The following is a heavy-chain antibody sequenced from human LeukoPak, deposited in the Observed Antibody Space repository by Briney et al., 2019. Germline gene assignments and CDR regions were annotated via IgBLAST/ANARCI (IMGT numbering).Heavy chain of an antibody. J-gene: IGHJ5*02. CDR2: INHSGST. V-gene: IGHV4-34*01. Sequence: SETLSPTCAVEGGSFSDYYWSWIRQPPGKGQKWRGEINHSGSTNYNPSLKSRVTISIDTSKNQFSLKLSFVTAADTAVFYCTIGARTPSGYGSRTAGRANWFDPWGQGTLVTVSS. D-gene: IGHD5-12*01. CDR1: GGSFSDYY. CDR3: TIGARTPSGYGSRTAGRANWFDP.